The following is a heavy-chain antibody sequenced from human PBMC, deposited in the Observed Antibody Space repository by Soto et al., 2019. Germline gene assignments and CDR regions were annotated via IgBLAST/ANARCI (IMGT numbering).Heavy chain of an antibody. D-gene: IGHD2-8*02. CDR3: APPGLGTGRYFFHD. J-gene: IGHJ4*02. Sequence: EVQLLDSGGGLVQPGGSLRLSCVASGFTSSSCAMRWVRQAPGKGLEWVSGISASGGSTYYADSVKGRFTISRDNSKNTLYLQMNSLRAEDTAVYYCAPPGLGTGRYFFHDWGQGTLVTVSS. V-gene: IGHV3-23*01. CDR1: GFTSSSCA. CDR2: ISASGGST.